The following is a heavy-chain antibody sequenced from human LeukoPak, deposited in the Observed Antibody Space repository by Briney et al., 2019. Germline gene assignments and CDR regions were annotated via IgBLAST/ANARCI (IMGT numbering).Heavy chain of an antibody. V-gene: IGHV3-23*01. J-gene: IGHJ4*02. CDR2: ISGSGGST. CDR1: GFTVSSNY. CDR3: AKDWFSWGSATGSFDY. Sequence: PGGSLRPSCAASGFTVSSNYMSWVRQAPGKGLEWVSAISGSGGSTYYADSVKGRFSISRDNSKNTLYLQMNSLRAEDTAVYYCAKDWFSWGSATGSFDYWGQGTLVTVSS. D-gene: IGHD2-15*01.